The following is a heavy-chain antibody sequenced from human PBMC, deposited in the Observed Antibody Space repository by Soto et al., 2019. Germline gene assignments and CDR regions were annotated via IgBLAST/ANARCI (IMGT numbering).Heavy chain of an antibody. V-gene: IGHV3-74*01. D-gene: IGHD6-6*01. CDR2: INSDGSST. CDR3: ASSSSSFYYYYMDV. CDR1: GFTFSSYW. J-gene: IGHJ6*03. Sequence: GGSLRLSCAASGFTFSSYWMHWVRQAPGKGLVWVSRINSDGSSTSYADSVKGRFTISRDNAKNTLYLQMNSLRAEDTAVYYCASSSSSFYYYYMDVWGKGTTVTVSS.